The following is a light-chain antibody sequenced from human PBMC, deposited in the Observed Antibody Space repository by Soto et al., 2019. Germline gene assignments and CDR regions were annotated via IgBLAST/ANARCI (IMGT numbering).Light chain of an antibody. Sequence: QSVLTQPASVPGSPGQSITISCTGTSRDVGGYNYVSWYQHYPDKAPKLIIYDVTSRPSGVSDRFSGSKSGNTASLTISGLQPEDEAHYYCSSFTLSTYVFGSGTKVTVL. CDR2: DVT. CDR1: SRDVGGYNY. CDR3: SSFTLSTYV. J-gene: IGLJ1*01. V-gene: IGLV2-14*01.